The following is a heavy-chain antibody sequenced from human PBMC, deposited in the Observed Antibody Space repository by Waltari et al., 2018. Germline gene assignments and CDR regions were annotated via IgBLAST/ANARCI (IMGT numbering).Heavy chain of an antibody. CDR2: IKLDWCGT. CDR1: GNTLTNQF. V-gene: IGHV1-46*01. CDR3: ARDLPTGFGSSAY. D-gene: IGHD6-6*01. J-gene: IGHJ4*02. Sequence: QVQLVQSGAEVKKPGASVKLSCKSSGNTLTNQFMHWLRQAPGEGLEWRGMIKLDWCGTDYAAKSQGRLTLTRDTSTSPVYMELSSLRFEDTAVYYCARDLPTGFGSSAYWGQGTLVTVSS.